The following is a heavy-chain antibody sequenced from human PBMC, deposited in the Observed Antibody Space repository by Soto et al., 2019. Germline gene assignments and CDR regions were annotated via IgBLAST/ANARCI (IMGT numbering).Heavy chain of an antibody. D-gene: IGHD3-9*01. CDR3: ARPLGGDILTGYSYYYYGMDV. CDR2: ISSSSSYI. V-gene: IGHV3-21*01. J-gene: IGHJ6*02. CDR1: GFTFSSYS. Sequence: GGSLRLSCAASGFTFSSYSMNWVRQAPGKGLEWVSSISSSSSYIYYADSVKGRFTISRDNAKNSLYLQMNSLRAEDTAVYYCARPLGGDILTGYSYYYYGMDVWGQGTTVTVSS.